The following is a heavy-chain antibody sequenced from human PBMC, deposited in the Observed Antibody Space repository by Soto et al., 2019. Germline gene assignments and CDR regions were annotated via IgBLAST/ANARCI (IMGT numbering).Heavy chain of an antibody. CDR1: GGSISSGGYY. CDR2: IYYSGST. V-gene: IGHV4-31*03. J-gene: IGHJ5*02. CDR3: AREKYDILTGSADWFDP. Sequence: SETLSLTCTVSGGSISSGGYYWSWIRQHPGKGLEWIGYIYYSGSTYYNPSLKSRVTISVDTSKNQFSLKLSSVTAADTAVYYCAREKYDILTGSADWFDPWGQGTLVTVSS. D-gene: IGHD3-9*01.